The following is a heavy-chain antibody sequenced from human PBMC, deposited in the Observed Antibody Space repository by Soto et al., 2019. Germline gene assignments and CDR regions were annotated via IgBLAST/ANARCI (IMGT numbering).Heavy chain of an antibody. V-gene: IGHV4-30-4*06. CDR1: SSGYY. Sequence: SSGYYGSRIRQNQGKGLEWIGYIYYSGSTYYNPSLKSRVTISVDTSKNQFSLKLSSVTAADTAVYYCARDRIMITFGGVIPPRPYYYGMDVWGQGTTVTVSS. D-gene: IGHD3-16*02. J-gene: IGHJ6*02. CDR3: ARDRIMITFGGVIPPRPYYYGMDV. CDR2: IYYSGST.